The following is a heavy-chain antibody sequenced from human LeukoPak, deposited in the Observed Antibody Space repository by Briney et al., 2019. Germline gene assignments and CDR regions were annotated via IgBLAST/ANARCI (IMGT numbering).Heavy chain of an antibody. V-gene: IGHV3-53*01. CDR2: IYTGGST. D-gene: IGHD2-15*01. CDR1: GFTVSSNY. CDR3: AKGGHYSFFDY. J-gene: IGHJ4*02. Sequence: GGSLRLSCAASGFTVSSNYMSWVRQAPGKGLEWVSVIYTGGSTYYADSVKGRFTISRDNSKSTVSLQMNSLRVEDMAVYYCAKGGHYSFFDYWGRGTLVIVSS.